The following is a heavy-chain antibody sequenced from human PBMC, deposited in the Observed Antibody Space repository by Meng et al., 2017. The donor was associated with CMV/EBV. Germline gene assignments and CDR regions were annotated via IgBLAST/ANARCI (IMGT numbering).Heavy chain of an antibody. Sequence: SVKVSCKASGGTFSSYAISWMRQAPGQGLEWMGGIIPIFGTANYAQKFQGRVTITTDESTSTAYMELSSLRSEDTAVYYCARESGGYGSSTSCHIDYWGQGTLVTVSS. J-gene: IGHJ4*02. CDR2: IIPIFGTA. CDR3: ARESGGYGSSTSCHIDY. D-gene: IGHD2-2*01. CDR1: GGTFSSYA. V-gene: IGHV1-69*05.